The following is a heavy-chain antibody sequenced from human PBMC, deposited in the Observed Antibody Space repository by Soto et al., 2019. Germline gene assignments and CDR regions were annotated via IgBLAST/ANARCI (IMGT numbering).Heavy chain of an antibody. CDR3: ARVVGPNWNAPTIKSNWFDP. CDR2: IYYSGST. Sequence: QVQLQESGPGLVKPSQTLSLTCTVSGGSISSGGYYWSWIRQHPGKGLEWIGYIYYSGSTYYNPSLKSRVTISVDTSKNQFSLKLSSVTAADTAVYYCARVVGPNWNAPTIKSNWFDPWGQGTLVTVSS. D-gene: IGHD1-1*01. J-gene: IGHJ5*02. V-gene: IGHV4-31*03. CDR1: GGSISSGGYY.